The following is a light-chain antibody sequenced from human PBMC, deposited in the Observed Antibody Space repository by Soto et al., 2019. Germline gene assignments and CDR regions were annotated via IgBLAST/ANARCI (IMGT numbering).Light chain of an antibody. CDR3: KQFNSPPPP. CDR1: QGISSY. Sequence: DIQLTQSPSFLSASVGDRVTITCRASQGISSYLAWYQQKPGKAPKLLIYAASTLQRGVPSRFRGGGPGTEFPLTISSLQPKYFQTFFCKQFNSPPPPFGGGTKVDIK. J-gene: IGKJ4*01. CDR2: AAS. V-gene: IGKV1-9*01.